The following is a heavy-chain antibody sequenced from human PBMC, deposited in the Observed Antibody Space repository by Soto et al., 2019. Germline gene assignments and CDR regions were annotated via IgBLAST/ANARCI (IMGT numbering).Heavy chain of an antibody. Sequence: GGSLRLSCAASGFTFSSYSMNWVRQAPGKGLEWVSSISSSSSYIYYADSVKGRFTISRDNAKNSLYLQMNSLRAEDTAVYYCAREWGPVSDILTGYHSGVEGEIDYWGQGTLVTVSS. V-gene: IGHV3-21*01. CDR1: GFTFSSYS. J-gene: IGHJ4*02. CDR2: ISSSSSYI. CDR3: AREWGPVSDILTGYHSGVEGEIDY. D-gene: IGHD3-9*01.